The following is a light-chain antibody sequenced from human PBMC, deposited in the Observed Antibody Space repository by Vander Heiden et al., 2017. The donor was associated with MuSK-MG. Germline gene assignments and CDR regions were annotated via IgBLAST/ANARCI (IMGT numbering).Light chain of an antibody. V-gene: IGLV3-21*04. J-gene: IGLJ2*01. CDR1: NIRSKS. CDR2: YNS. CDR3: QVWDTGSDHVI. Sequence: SYVLTQPPSVSVAPGQTARITCGGNNIRSKSVHWYQQKPGQAPVLVIYYNSDRPSGIPEQFSGSNSGDTASLTISRVEAGDEADYYCQVWDTGSDHVIFGGGTKLTVL.